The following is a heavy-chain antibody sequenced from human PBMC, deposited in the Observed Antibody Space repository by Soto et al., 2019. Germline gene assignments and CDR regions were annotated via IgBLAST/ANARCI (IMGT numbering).Heavy chain of an antibody. CDR2: ISSSSSHI. CDR3: ARTLRFLEWPLPGYMDA. D-gene: IGHD3-3*01. CDR1: GFTFSSYS. J-gene: IGHJ6*03. V-gene: IGHV3-21*01. Sequence: GGSLRLSCAASGFTFSSYSMNWVRQAPGKGLEWVSSISSSSSHIYYADSVKRRFTSSRDNSKNTLYLQMNSRRAEDTAVYYCARTLRFLEWPLPGYMDAWGKGTTVTVSS.